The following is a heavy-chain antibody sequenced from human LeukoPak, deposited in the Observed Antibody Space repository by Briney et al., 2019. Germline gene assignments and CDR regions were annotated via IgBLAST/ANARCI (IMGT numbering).Heavy chain of an antibody. Sequence: ASVKVSCKASGYTFTGYYMHWVRQAPGQGLEWMGIINPSGGSTSYARKFQGRVTMTRDMSTSTVYMELSSLRSEDTAVYYCAREDIVVVVSFDYWGQGTLVTVSS. J-gene: IGHJ4*02. V-gene: IGHV1-46*01. CDR1: GYTFTGYY. CDR3: AREDIVVVVSFDY. D-gene: IGHD2-15*01. CDR2: INPSGGST.